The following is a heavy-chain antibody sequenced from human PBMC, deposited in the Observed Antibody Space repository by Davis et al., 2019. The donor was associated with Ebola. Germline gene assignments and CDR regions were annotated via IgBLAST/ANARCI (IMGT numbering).Heavy chain of an antibody. Sequence: SETLSLTCTVSGYSISSGYYWGWIRQPPGKGLEWIGSVYYSGETYYNPSLKSRVTISVDTSKNEFSLKLTSVIAADTAVYYCARDRQWLVAINLFDYWGQGTLVTVSS. CDR1: GYSISSGYY. J-gene: IGHJ4*02. D-gene: IGHD6-19*01. CDR3: ARDRQWLVAINLFDY. V-gene: IGHV4-38-2*02. CDR2: VYYSGET.